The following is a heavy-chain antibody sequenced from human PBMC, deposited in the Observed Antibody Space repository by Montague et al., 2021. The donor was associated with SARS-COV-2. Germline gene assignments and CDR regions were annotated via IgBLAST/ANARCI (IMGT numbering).Heavy chain of an antibody. Sequence: SLRLSCAASGFTFSNYAMHWVRQAPGKGLEWVAVISYDGSNKYYADSVKGRFTISRDNSKNTLYLQMNSLRAEDTAVYYCARARGGSYYYGMDVWGQGTTVTVSS. CDR2: ISYDGSNK. CDR3: ARARGGSYYYGMDV. V-gene: IGHV3-30-3*01. CDR1: GFTFSNYA. D-gene: IGHD2-15*01. J-gene: IGHJ6*02.